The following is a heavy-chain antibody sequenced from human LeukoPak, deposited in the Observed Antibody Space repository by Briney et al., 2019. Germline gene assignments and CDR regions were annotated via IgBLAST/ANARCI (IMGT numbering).Heavy chain of an antibody. CDR2: INPSGGST. CDR1: GYTFTSYD. Sequence: ASVKVSCKASGYTFTSYDINWVRQAPGQGLEWMGIINPSGGSTSYAQKFQGRVTMTRDTSISTAYMELSRLRSDDTAVYYCARDRIAAAGISGYYYYYMDVWGKGTTVTVSS. V-gene: IGHV1-2*02. CDR3: ARDRIAAAGISGYYYYYMDV. J-gene: IGHJ6*03. D-gene: IGHD6-13*01.